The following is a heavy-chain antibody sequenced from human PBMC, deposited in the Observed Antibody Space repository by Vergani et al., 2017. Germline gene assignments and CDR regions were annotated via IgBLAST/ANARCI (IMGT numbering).Heavy chain of an antibody. D-gene: IGHD5-18*01. CDR3: ARERTDTAMAAYYYYGMDV. J-gene: IGHJ6*02. V-gene: IGHV1-3*01. CDR1: GYTFTSYA. CDR2: INAGNGNT. Sequence: QVQLVQSGAEVKKPGASVKVSCKASGYTFTSYAMHWVRQAPGQRLEWMGWINAGNGNTKYSQKFQGRVTITRATSASTAYMERSSLRSEDTAVYYCARERTDTAMAAYYYYGMDVWGQGTTVTVSS.